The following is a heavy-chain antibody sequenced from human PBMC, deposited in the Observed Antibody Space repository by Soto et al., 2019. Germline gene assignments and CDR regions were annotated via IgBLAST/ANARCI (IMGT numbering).Heavy chain of an antibody. V-gene: IGHV3-64D*08. Sequence: GGSLRLSCSASGFTFRSYAMHWVRQAPGKGLEYVSAISSNGGSTYYADSVKGRFTISRDNSKNTLYLQMSSLRAEDTAVYYCVKDLRFLEWLSPSGWGQGTLVTVSS. CDR3: VKDLRFLEWLSPSG. D-gene: IGHD3-3*01. J-gene: IGHJ4*02. CDR2: ISSNGGST. CDR1: GFTFRSYA.